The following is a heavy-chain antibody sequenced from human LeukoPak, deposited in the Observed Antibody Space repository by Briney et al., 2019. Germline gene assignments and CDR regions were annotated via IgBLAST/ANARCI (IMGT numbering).Heavy chain of an antibody. CDR1: GYTFTSYS. J-gene: IGHJ5*01. Sequence: GASVKVSCKASGYTFTSYSMHWVRQAPGQGLEWMGIINPSGDRITYAQKFQGRVTMTRDTSTSTVYMELSSLRSDDTAVYYCARHSDTAPDSWGQGTLVTVSS. CDR2: INPSGDRI. D-gene: IGHD2-15*01. CDR3: ARHSDTAPDS. V-gene: IGHV1-46*01.